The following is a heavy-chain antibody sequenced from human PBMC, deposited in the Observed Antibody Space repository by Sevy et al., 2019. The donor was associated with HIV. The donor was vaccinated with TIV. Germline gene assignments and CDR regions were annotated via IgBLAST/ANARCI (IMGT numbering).Heavy chain of an antibody. CDR2: ISYDGSNK. CDR1: GFTFSSYA. Sequence: GGSLRLSCAASGFTFSSYAMHWVRQAPGKGLEWVAVISYDGSNKYYADSVTGRFTISRDNSKNTLYLQMNSLRAEDTAVYYCASSGEYDSSGYYPYYFDYWGQGTLVTVSS. D-gene: IGHD3-22*01. V-gene: IGHV3-30*04. J-gene: IGHJ4*02. CDR3: ASSGEYDSSGYYPYYFDY.